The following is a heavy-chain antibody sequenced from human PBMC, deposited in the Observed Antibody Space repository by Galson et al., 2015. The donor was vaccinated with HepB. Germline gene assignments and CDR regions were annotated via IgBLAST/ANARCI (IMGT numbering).Heavy chain of an antibody. J-gene: IGHJ4*02. V-gene: IGHV3-13*01. CDR1: GSTLSNYD. D-gene: IGHD6-19*01. CDR3: VRGGIRVAGLDLFDY. Sequence: SLRLSCAVSGSTLSNYDMYWVRQGTGKGLEWVSAIGTGGDTHYQDSVKGRFTISRENAKNSLFLQMNSLRAGDTAVYYCVRGGIRVAGLDLFDYWGQGTLVTVSS. CDR2: IGTGGDT.